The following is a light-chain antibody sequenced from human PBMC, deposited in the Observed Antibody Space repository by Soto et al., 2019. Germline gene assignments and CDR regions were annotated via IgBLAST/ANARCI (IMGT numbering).Light chain of an antibody. CDR2: LVS. CDR1: QSLLHSSGYNY. CDR3: IQDLQTPYT. V-gene: IGKV2-28*01. Sequence: EIVMTQSPLSLPVTPGEPSSISCRSSQSLLHSSGYNYLHWYLQKPGQSPQLLIYLVSTRASGVPDRFSGSGSGIDFTLKISRVEAEDVGVYYCIQDLQTPYTFGQGTKLEIK. J-gene: IGKJ2*01.